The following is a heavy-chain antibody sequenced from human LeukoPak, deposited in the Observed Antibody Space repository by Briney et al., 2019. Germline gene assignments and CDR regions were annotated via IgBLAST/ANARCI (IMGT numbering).Heavy chain of an antibody. Sequence: ASVKVSCKASGGTFSNYAISWVRQAPGQGLEWMGGIIPISGTANYAQKLQDRVTITADASTSTAYMELSSLRSEDTAVYYCARDFRRGRYYDSSGYYYVPPVGYWGQGTLVTVSS. J-gene: IGHJ4*02. CDR1: GGTFSNYA. CDR3: ARDFRRGRYYDSSGYYYVPPVGY. V-gene: IGHV1-69*13. CDR2: IIPISGTA. D-gene: IGHD3-22*01.